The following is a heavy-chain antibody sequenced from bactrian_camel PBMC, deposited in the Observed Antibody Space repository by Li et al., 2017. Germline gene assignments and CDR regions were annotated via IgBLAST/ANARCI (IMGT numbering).Heavy chain of an antibody. J-gene: IGHJ6*01. V-gene: IGHV3S53*01. D-gene: IGHD6*01. CDR1: GYTHVYTRYT. CDR2: IDSDGST. CDR3: AADAKRIRCPDDFGY. Sequence: HVQLVESGGGSVETGGSLRLSCTASGYTHVYTRYTLAWFRQAPGKEREGVAAIDSDGSTSYADSVKGRFTISQDNAKNTLYLQMNSLKPEDTAMYYCAADAKRIRCPDDFGYWGQGTQVTVS.